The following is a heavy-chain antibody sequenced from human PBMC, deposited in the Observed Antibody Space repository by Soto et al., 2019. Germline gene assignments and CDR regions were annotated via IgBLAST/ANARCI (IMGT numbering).Heavy chain of an antibody. J-gene: IGHJ4*02. CDR2: IYYSGST. CDR3: ARHIPPFAVYYFDY. CDR1: GGSISSCY. Sequence: SETLSLTCTVSGGSISSCYWSWIRQPPGKGLEWIGYIYYSGSTNYNPSLKSRVTISVDTSKNQFSLKLSSVTAAVTAVYYCARHIPPFAVYYFDYWGQGTLVTVSS. V-gene: IGHV4-59*08. D-gene: IGHD2-21*01.